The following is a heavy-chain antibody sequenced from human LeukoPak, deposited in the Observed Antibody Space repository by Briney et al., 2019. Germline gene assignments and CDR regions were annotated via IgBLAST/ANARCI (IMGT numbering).Heavy chain of an antibody. CDR2: ISGSGGST. J-gene: IGHJ4*02. CDR1: GFTFSSYA. V-gene: IGHV3-23*01. D-gene: IGHD3-22*01. Sequence: GGSLRLSCAASGFTFSSYAMSWVRQAPGKGLEWVSAISGSGGSTYYADSVKGRFTISRDNSKNTLYLQMNSLRAEDTVVYYCAKDDRAHYYDSSGYYGYYFDYWGQGTLVTVSS. CDR3: AKDDRAHYYDSSGYYGYYFDY.